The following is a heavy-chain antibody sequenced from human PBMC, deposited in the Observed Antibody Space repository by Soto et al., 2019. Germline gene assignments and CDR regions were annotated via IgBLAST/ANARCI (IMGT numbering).Heavy chain of an antibody. D-gene: IGHD3-10*01. CDR3: ARHGGVLLWFGELFQAFFDY. V-gene: IGHV4-39*01. CDR2: IYYSGST. Sequence: SETLSLTCTVSGGSISSSSYYWGWIRQPPGKGLEWIGSIYYSGSTYYNPSLKSRVTISVDTSKNQFSLKLSSVTAADTAVYYCARHGGVLLWFGELFQAFFDYWGQGTLVTSPQ. J-gene: IGHJ4*02. CDR1: GGSISSSSYY.